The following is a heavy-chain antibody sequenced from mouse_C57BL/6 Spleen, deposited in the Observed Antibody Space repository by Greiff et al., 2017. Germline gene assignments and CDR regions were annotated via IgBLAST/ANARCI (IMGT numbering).Heavy chain of an antibody. CDR3: ARQNYGNYGPFDY. CDR2: ISGGGGNT. J-gene: IGHJ2*01. D-gene: IGHD2-1*01. CDR1: GFTFSSYT. Sequence: EVKLMESGGGLVKPGGSLKLSCAASGFTFSSYTMSWVRQTPEKRLEWVATISGGGGNTYYPDSVKGRFTISRDNAKNTLYLQMSSLRSEDTALYYCARQNYGNYGPFDYWGQGTTLTVSS. V-gene: IGHV5-9*01.